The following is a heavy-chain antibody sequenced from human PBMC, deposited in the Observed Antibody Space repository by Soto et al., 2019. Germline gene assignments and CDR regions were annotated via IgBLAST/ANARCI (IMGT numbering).Heavy chain of an antibody. Sequence: LSLTCAVYGGSFSGYYWSWIRQPPGKGLEWIGEINHSGSTNYNPSLKSRVTISVDTSKNQFSLKLSSVTAADTAVYYCARKYLKWQQLVRGFDPWGQGTLVTVSS. V-gene: IGHV4-34*01. CDR3: ARKYLKWQQLVRGFDP. CDR1: GGSFSGYY. CDR2: INHSGST. D-gene: IGHD6-13*01. J-gene: IGHJ5*02.